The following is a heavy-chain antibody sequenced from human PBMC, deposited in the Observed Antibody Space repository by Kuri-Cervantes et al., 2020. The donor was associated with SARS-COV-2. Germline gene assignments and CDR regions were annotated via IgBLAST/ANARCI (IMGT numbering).Heavy chain of an antibody. Sequence: ASVKVSCKASGYTFTSYAMHWVRQAPGQRLEWMGWINAGNGNTKYSQKFQGRVTITRDTSASTAYMELSSLRSEDTAVYYCARREVVVAATHYYYYYGMDVWGQGTTVTCSS. CDR3: ARREVVVAATHYYYYYGMDV. D-gene: IGHD2-15*01. CDR2: INAGNGNT. J-gene: IGHJ6*02. CDR1: GYTFTSYA. V-gene: IGHV1-3*01.